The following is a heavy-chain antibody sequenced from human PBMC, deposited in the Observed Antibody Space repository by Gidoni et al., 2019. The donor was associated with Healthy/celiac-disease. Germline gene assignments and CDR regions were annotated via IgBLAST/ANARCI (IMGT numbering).Heavy chain of an antibody. CDR1: GFTFSSYA. D-gene: IGHD2-2*01. J-gene: IGHJ3*02. CDR2: ISYDGSNK. Sequence: QVQLVESGGGVVQPGRSLRLSCAASGFTFSSYAMHWARQAPGKGREWVAVISYDGSNKYYADSVKGRFTISRDNSKNTLYLQMNSLRAEDTAVYYCASPVGGCSSTSCYPSRGAFDIWGQGTMVTVSS. CDR3: ASPVGGCSSTSCYPSRGAFDI. V-gene: IGHV3-30-3*01.